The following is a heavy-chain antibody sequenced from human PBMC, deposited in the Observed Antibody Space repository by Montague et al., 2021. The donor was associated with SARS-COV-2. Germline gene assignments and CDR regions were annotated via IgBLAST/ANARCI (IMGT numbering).Heavy chain of an antibody. J-gene: IGHJ4*02. V-gene: IGHV4-59*11. CDR3: ARSGGVPKN. Sequence: SETLYLTCTVSGGPIRSRLWSWIRQSPGKGLEWIGYFDHAGTKKYNPSLKTRINISEDTSKNKFSLRLTSVTTAVTAIYYCARSGGVPKNWGQGALVTVSS. CDR1: GGPIRSRL. D-gene: IGHD3-10*01. CDR2: FDHAGTK.